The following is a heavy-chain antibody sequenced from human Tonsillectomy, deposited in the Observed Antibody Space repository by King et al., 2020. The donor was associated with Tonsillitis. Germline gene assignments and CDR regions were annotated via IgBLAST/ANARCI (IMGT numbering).Heavy chain of an antibody. Sequence: VRLVESGAEVKKPGESLKISCKASGYTFTSYWIGWVRQMPGKGLEWMGIVYPGDSDTRYSPSFQGQVTISADKSISTAYLQWSSLKASDTAIYYCARRRTSTRKYYFDYWGQGSLVTVSP. J-gene: IGHJ4*02. V-gene: IGHV5-51*01. CDR2: VYPGDSDT. CDR1: GYTFTSYW. D-gene: IGHD1-14*01. CDR3: ARRRTSTRKYYFDY.